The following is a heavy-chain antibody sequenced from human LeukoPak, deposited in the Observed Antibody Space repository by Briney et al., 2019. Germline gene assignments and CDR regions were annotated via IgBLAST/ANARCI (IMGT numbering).Heavy chain of an antibody. CDR1: GFTFSSYA. CDR2: ISGSGGST. J-gene: IGHJ6*02. V-gene: IGHV3-23*01. CDR3: AKDLEGYCSSTSCSNTVYYYYYGMDA. D-gene: IGHD2-2*01. Sequence: GGSLRLSCAASGFTFSSYAMSWVRQAPGKGLEWVSAISGSGGSTYYADSVKGRFTISRDNSKNTLYLQMNSLRAEDTAVYYCAKDLEGYCSSTSCSNTVYYYYYGMDAWGQGTTVTVSS.